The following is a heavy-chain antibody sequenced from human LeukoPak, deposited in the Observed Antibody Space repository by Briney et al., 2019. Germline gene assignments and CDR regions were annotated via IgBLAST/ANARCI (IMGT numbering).Heavy chain of an antibody. J-gene: IGHJ4*02. CDR2: VSGSGGST. V-gene: IGHV3-23*01. Sequence: TGGSLRLSCAASGYTFISYAMSWVRQAPGKGLEWVSAVSGSGGSTYYADSVKGRFTVSRDNSKDTLYLQMNSLRAEDTAVYYCAREPTFDYWGQGTLVTVSS. CDR3: AREPTFDY. CDR1: GYTFISYA.